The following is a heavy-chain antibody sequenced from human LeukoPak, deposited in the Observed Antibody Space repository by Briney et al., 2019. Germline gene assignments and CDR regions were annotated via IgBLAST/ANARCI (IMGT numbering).Heavy chain of an antibody. D-gene: IGHD5-12*01. CDR1: GGSISSYY. CDR2: IYYSGST. CDR3: ARVDRYSGYYYMDV. Sequence: PSETLSLTCTVSGGSISSYYWSWIRQPPGKGLEWIGYIYYSGSTNYNPSLKSRVTISVDTSKNQFSLKLSSVTAADTAVYYCARVDRYSGYYYMDVWGKGTTVTVSS. V-gene: IGHV4-59*01. J-gene: IGHJ6*03.